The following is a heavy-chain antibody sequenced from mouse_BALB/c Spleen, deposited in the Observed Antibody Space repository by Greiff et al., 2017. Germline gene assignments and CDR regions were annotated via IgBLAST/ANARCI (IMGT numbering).Heavy chain of an antibody. CDR2: ISSGGST. V-gene: IGHV5-6-5*01. CDR3: ASDPHYYGFLLTFFDY. CDR1: GFTFSSYA. D-gene: IGHD1-2*01. J-gene: IGHJ2*01. Sequence: VQLKESGGGLVKPGGSLKLSCAASGFTFSSYAMPWVRQTPEKRLEWVASISSGGSTYYPDSVKGRFTISRDNARNILYLHMNSLRSEDTAMYYYASDPHYYGFLLTFFDYWGQGTTLTVSS.